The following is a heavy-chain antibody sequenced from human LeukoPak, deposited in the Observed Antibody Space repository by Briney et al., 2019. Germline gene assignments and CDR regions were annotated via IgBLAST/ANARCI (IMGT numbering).Heavy chain of an antibody. D-gene: IGHD4-17*01. CDR2: ISDDGRSK. J-gene: IGHJ4*02. CDR3: AKRPSDYGDYVSYFDY. CDR1: GFSFISYG. V-gene: IGHV3-30*18. Sequence: GGSLRLSCAASGFSFISYGMHCVRQAPGKGLEWVGVISDDGRSKDYADSVKGRFTISRDNSKDTLYLQMNSLRAEDTAVYYCAKRPSDYGDYVSYFDYWGQGTLVTVSS.